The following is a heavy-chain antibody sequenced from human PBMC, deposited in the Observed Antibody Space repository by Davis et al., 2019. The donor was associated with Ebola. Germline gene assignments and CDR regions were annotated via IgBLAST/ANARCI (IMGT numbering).Heavy chain of an antibody. CDR1: GASMTSYY. D-gene: IGHD5-24*01. CDR3: VRDRYGYNSWGFDL. CDR2: IYYSGNT. Sequence: PSETLSLTCTVSGASMTSYYWSWIRQPPGKGLEWIGYIYYSGNTNYNPSLKSRVTISVDTSKNQFSLKLMSVTAADTAMYYCVRDRYGYNSWGFDLWGRGTLITVSS. V-gene: IGHV4-59*01. J-gene: IGHJ2*01.